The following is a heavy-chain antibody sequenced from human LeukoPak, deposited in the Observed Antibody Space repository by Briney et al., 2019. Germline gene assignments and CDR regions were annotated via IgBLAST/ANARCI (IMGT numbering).Heavy chain of an antibody. Sequence: PSETLSLTSTVSGGSISSYYWSWIRQPPGKGLEWIGYIYYSGSTNYNPSLKSRVTISVDTSKNQFSLKLSSVTAADTAVYYCARGDPLAEYGMDVWGQGTTVTVSS. CDR3: ARGDPLAEYGMDV. V-gene: IGHV4-59*01. CDR2: IYYSGST. CDR1: GGSISSYY. J-gene: IGHJ6*02.